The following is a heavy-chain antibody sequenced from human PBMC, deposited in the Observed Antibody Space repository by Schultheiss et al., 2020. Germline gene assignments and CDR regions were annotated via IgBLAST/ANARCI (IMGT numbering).Heavy chain of an antibody. CDR2: IYSGGST. Sequence: GGSLRLSCAASGFTFSDYALTWVRQAPGRGLEWVSVIYSGGSTYYADSVKGRFTISRDNSKNTLYLQMNNLRAEDTAVYYCARPTRPISDTWNNDFQVWGQGTMVTVSS. J-gene: IGHJ3*01. CDR3: ARPTRPISDTWNNDFQV. V-gene: IGHV3-23*03. CDR1: GFTFSDYA. D-gene: IGHD1-1*01.